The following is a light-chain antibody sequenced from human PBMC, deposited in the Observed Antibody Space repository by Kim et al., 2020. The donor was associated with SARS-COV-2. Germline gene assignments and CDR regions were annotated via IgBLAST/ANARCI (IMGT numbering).Light chain of an antibody. V-gene: IGKV3-20*01. CDR2: DVS. J-gene: IGKJ4*01. Sequence: EIVLTQSPGTLSLSPGEGVTLSCRASQVITNGYLAWYQQKPGQAPRLLMYDVSTRATGIPDRFSGRGSGTDFTPTINRLESEDFAVYYCQQHATAPLTFGGGTKVDIK. CDR3: QQHATAPLT. CDR1: QVITNGY.